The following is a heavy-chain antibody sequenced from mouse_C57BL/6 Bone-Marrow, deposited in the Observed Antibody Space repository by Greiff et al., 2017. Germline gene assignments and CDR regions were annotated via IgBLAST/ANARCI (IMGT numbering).Heavy chain of an antibody. D-gene: IGHD2-5*01. V-gene: IGHV2-5*01. CDR2: IWRGGST. CDR3: ATPYSNYYWYFDV. Sequence: QVHVKQSGPGLVQPSQSLSITCTVSGFSLTSYGVHWVRQSPGKGLEWLGVIWRGGSTDYNAAFMSRLSITKDNSKSQVFFKMNSLQADDTAIYYCATPYSNYYWYFDVWGTGTTVTVSS. J-gene: IGHJ1*03. CDR1: GFSLTSYG.